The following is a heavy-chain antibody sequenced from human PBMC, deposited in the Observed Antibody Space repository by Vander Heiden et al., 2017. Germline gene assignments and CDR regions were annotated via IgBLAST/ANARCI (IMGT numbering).Heavy chain of an antibody. CDR3: ARVRGVIPYYYYGMDV. CDR1: GSTFTGYY. V-gene: IGHV1-2*02. J-gene: IGHJ6*02. Sequence: QVQLVQSGAEVKKPGASVRVSCKASGSTFTGYYMHWVRQAPGQGLEWMGWINPNSGGTNYAQKFQGRVTMTRDTSISTAYMELSRLRSDDTAVYYCARVRGVIPYYYYGMDVWGQGTTVTVSS. D-gene: IGHD3-10*01. CDR2: INPNSGGT.